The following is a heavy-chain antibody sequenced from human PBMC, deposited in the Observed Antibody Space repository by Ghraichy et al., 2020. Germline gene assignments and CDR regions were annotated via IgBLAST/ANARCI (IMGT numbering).Heavy chain of an antibody. Sequence: SLKVSCKASGGTFSSYAISWVRQAPGQGLEWMGGIIPIFGTANYAQKFQGRVTITADESTSTAYMELSSLRSEDTAVYYCARVAKNEYYDSSGYYLAYWGQGTLVTVSS. CDR3: ARVAKNEYYDSSGYYLAY. CDR1: GGTFSSYA. D-gene: IGHD3-22*01. CDR2: IIPIFGTA. V-gene: IGHV1-69*13. J-gene: IGHJ4*02.